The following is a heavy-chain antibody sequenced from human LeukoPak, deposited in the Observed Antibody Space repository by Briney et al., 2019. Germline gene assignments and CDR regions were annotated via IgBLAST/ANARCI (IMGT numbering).Heavy chain of an antibody. Sequence: PSETLSLTCTVSGGSISSYYWSWIRQPPGKGLEWIGYIYYSGSTNYNPSLKSRVTISVDTSKNQFSLKLSSVTAADTAVYYCARAGYSLGHGYYYGMDVWGQGTTVTVSS. V-gene: IGHV4-59*12. CDR3: ARAGYSLGHGYYYGMDV. D-gene: IGHD1-1*01. CDR1: GGSISSYY. J-gene: IGHJ6*02. CDR2: IYYSGST.